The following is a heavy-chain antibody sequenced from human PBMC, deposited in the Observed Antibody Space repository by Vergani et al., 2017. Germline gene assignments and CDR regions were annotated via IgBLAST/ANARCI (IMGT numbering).Heavy chain of an antibody. Sequence: QVQLVQSGAEVKKPGSSVKVSCKASGGTFSSYAISWVRQAPGQGLEWMGWINPNSGGTNYAQKFQGRVTMTRDTSISTAYMELSRLRSDDTAVYYCARERAAAAGTGYAFDIWGQGTMVTVSS. D-gene: IGHD6-13*01. CDR3: ARERAAAAGTGYAFDI. V-gene: IGHV1-2*02. CDR2: INPNSGGT. J-gene: IGHJ3*02. CDR1: GGTFSSYA.